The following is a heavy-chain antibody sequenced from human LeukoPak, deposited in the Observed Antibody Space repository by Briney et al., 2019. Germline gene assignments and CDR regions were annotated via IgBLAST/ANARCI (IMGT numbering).Heavy chain of an antibody. J-gene: IGHJ4*02. Sequence: GGSLRLSCAASGFTFSTYAMSWVRQAAGKGLEWVSLISGSGGGTYYADSVKGRFTISRDNSKNTLYLQLNSLRVEDTAVYYCAKDGAFYYGSGSPPGDYWGQGTLVTVSS. CDR2: ISGSGGGT. V-gene: IGHV3-23*01. CDR3: AKDGAFYYGSGSPPGDY. CDR1: GFTFSTYA. D-gene: IGHD3-10*01.